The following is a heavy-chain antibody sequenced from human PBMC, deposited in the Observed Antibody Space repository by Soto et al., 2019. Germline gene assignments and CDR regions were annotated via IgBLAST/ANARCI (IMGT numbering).Heavy chain of an antibody. CDR2: INAGNGNT. J-gene: IGHJ4*02. D-gene: IGHD2-21*02. Sequence: QVQLVQSGAEEKKRGASVKVSCKASGYTVTSYAMHWVRKAPGQRLEWMGWINAGNGNTKYSQKFQGRVTITRDTSASTAYMELSSLRSEDTAVYYCARSIVVVTALDYWGQGTLVTVSS. V-gene: IGHV1-3*05. CDR3: ARSIVVVTALDY. CDR1: GYTVTSYA.